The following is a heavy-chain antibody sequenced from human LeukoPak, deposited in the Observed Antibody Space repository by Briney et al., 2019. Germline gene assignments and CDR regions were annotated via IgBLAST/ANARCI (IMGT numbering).Heavy chain of an antibody. J-gene: IGHJ4*02. CDR1: GFTFGDYA. CDR3: TGWLLFIDIVPYYFDY. Sequence: GGSLRLSCTASGFTFGDYAMSWVRQAPGKGLEWVGFIRSKAYGGTTEYAASVKGRFTISRDDSKSIAYLQMNSLKTEDTAVYYCTGWLLFIDIVPYYFDYWGQGTLVTVSS. CDR2: IRSKAYGGTT. D-gene: IGHD3-3*01. V-gene: IGHV3-49*04.